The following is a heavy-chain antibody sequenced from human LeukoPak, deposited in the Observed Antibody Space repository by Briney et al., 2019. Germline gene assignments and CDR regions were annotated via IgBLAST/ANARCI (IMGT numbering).Heavy chain of an antibody. Sequence: PSETLSLTCTVSGGSITTSSYYWGWIRQPPGKGLEWIGIIYYSGSTNYNPSPKSRVTISVDTSKNQFSLKLSSVTAADTAVYYCARTLDYYYGMDVWGQGTTVTVSS. V-gene: IGHV4-39*07. J-gene: IGHJ6*02. CDR2: IYYSGST. CDR1: GGSITTSSYY. CDR3: ARTLDYYYGMDV.